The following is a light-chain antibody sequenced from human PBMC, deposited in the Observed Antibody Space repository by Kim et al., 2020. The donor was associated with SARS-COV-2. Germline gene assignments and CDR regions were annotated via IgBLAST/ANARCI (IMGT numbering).Light chain of an antibody. Sequence: VAPGQTASIPCSGDKLGDKYASWYQQKPGQSPVVVIFRDNRRPSGIPERFSGSNSGNTATLTISGTQAMDEADYYCQAWDSSIYVFGTGTKVTVL. V-gene: IGLV3-1*01. CDR2: RDN. CDR1: KLGDKY. J-gene: IGLJ1*01. CDR3: QAWDSSIYV.